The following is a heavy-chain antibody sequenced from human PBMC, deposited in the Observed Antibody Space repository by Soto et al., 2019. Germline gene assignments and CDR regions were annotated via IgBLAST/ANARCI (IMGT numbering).Heavy chain of an antibody. CDR1: GYTFTDYG. CDR3: ARDAQYSSRWHPIDY. CDR2: IHTYNGNT. D-gene: IGHD6-19*01. J-gene: IGHJ4*02. Sequence: QVQLVQSGAEVKKPGASVKVYCKASGYTFTDYGISWVRQAHGQGLEWLGWIHTYNGNTNYAQKVQGRVTMTTDSSTSTAYMELRSLRSDDTAVYYCARDAQYSSRWHPIDYWGQGTLVTVSS. V-gene: IGHV1-18*01.